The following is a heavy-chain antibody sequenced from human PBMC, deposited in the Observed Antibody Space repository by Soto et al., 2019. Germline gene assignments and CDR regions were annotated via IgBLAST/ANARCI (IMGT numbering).Heavy chain of an antibody. J-gene: IGHJ6*03. V-gene: IGHV1-18*01. Sequence: ASVKVSCKASGYTFTSYGISWVRQAPGQGLEWMGWISAYNGNTNYAQKLQGRVTMTTDTSTSTAYMELRSLRSDDTAVYYCVRGSSGVWFGELYYYYYYMDVWGKGTSVTVSS. D-gene: IGHD3-10*01. CDR1: GYTFTSYG. CDR2: ISAYNGNT. CDR3: VRGSSGVWFGELYYYYYYMDV.